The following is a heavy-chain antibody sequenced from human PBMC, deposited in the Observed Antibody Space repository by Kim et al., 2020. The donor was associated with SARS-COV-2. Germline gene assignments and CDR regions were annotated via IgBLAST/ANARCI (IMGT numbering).Heavy chain of an antibody. Sequence: GGSLRLSCAASGLTFSSHWMHWVRQAPGKGLVWVSRINSDGSTTSYADSVKGRFTISRDNAKNTLYLQMNSLRAEDTAVYYCASRWDSSGCWYFDYWGQG. J-gene: IGHJ4*02. V-gene: IGHV3-74*01. D-gene: IGHD3-22*01. CDR1: GLTFSSHW. CDR3: ASRWDSSGCWYFDY. CDR2: INSDGSTT.